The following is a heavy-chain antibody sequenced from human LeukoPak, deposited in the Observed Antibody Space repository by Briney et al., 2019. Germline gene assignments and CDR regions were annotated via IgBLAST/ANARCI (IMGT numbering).Heavy chain of an antibody. D-gene: IGHD3-16*01. CDR3: ARLLRLYMDV. CDR1: GGSISSYY. CDR2: IYTSGST. V-gene: IGHV4-4*07. J-gene: IGHJ6*03. Sequence: SETLSLTCTVSGGSISSYYWSWIRQPAGKGLEWIGRIYTSGSTNYNPSPKSRVAMSLDTSKNQFSLKLSSVTAADTAVYYCARLLRLYMDVWGKGTTVTVSS.